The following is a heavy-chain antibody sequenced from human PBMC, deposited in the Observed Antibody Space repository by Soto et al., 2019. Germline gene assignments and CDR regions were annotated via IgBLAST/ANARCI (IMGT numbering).Heavy chain of an antibody. D-gene: IGHD6-13*01. CDR1: GFTFTSSA. CDR3: AAIPEDRTQQYYFDY. CDR2: IVVGSGNT. V-gene: IGHV1-58*01. J-gene: IGHJ4*02. Sequence: ASVKVSCKASGFTFTSSAVQWVRQARGQRLEWIGWIVVGSGNTNYAQKFQERVTITRDMSTSTAYMELSSLRSEDTAVYYCAAIPEDRTQQYYFDYWGQGTLVTVSS.